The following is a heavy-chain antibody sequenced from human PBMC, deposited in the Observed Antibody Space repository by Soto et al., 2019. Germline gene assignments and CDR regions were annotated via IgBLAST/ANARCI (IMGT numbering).Heavy chain of an antibody. CDR1: GGSISSGDYY. CDR2: IYYTGSA. J-gene: IGHJ5*02. CDR3: ARSYTYSGVHNWFDP. V-gene: IGHV4-30-4*01. D-gene: IGHD1-26*01. Sequence: SETLSLTCIVSGGSISSGDYYWSWVRQSPGKGLEWIGYIYYTGSAYYNPSLKSRVAISVDRSKNLFSLKLTSVTAADTAVYYCARSYTYSGVHNWFDPWGQGTLVTVSS.